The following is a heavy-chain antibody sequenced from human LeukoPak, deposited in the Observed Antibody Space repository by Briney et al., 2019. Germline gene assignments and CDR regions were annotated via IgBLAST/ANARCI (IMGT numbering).Heavy chain of an antibody. V-gene: IGHV1-2*02. D-gene: IGHD4-23*01. J-gene: IGHJ4*02. CDR1: GYSFTDYS. CDR3: ARDSYGGNWSLGY. Sequence: ASVKVSCKASGYSFTDYSMHWVRQAPGQGLEWMGWINPNSGGTNYAQMFQGRVTMTRDTSINTAYMELSGLRSDDTAVYYCARDSYGGNWSLGYWGQGTLVTVSS. CDR2: INPNSGGT.